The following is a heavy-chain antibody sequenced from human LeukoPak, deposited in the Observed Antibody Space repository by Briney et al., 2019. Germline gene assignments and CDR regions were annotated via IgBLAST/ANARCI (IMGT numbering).Heavy chain of an antibody. V-gene: IGHV1-2*02. D-gene: IGHD3-3*01. CDR2: INPNSGGT. Sequence: GASVKVSCKASGYTFTGYYMHWVRQAPGQGLEWMGWINPNSGGTNYAQKFQGRVTMTRDTSISTAYMELSRLRSDDTAVYYCARVNRVSSVLRFLEWLLDYWGQGTLVTVSS. CDR1: GYTFTGYY. J-gene: IGHJ4*02. CDR3: ARVNRVSSVLRFLEWLLDY.